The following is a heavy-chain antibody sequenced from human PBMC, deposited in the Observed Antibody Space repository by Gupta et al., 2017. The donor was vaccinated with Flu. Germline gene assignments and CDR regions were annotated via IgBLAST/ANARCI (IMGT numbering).Heavy chain of an antibody. D-gene: IGHD3-9*01. J-gene: IGHJ4*02. CDR1: GGSFSGYY. Sequence: QVQLQQWGAGLLKPSETLPLTCAVYGGSFSGYYWSWIRQPPGKGLEWIGEINHSGSTNYNPSLKSRATISVDTSKNQFSLKLSSVTAADTAVYYCARGGDRRSLTGYYRSKCYFDYWGQGTLVTVSS. CDR2: INHSGST. CDR3: ARGGDRRSLTGYYRSKCYFDY. V-gene: IGHV4-34*01.